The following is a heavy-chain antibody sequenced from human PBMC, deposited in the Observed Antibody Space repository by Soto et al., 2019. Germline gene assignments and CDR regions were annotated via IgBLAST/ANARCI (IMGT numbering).Heavy chain of an antibody. CDR1: GFTFSTYA. CDR3: ASVDTAMVRARYYYGMDV. D-gene: IGHD5-18*01. CDR2: ISYDGTNK. J-gene: IGHJ6*02. Sequence: GGSLRLSCAASGFTFSTYAMHWVRQAPGKGLEWVAVISYDGTNKYHADSVKGRFTISRDNSKNTLYLQMNSLRAEDTAVYFCASVDTAMVRARYYYGMDVWGQGTTVTVSS. V-gene: IGHV3-30-3*01.